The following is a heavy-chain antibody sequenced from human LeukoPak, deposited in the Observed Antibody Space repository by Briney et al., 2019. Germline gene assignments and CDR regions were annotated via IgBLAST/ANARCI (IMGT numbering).Heavy chain of an antibody. Sequence: PGGALRLSRAASRFTLSSYWKHWVRQAPGKGLVWVSRINSDGSSTSYADSVKGRFTISRDNAKNTLYLQMNSLRAEDTAVYYCARLGSGYNWNYYWGQGTLVTVSS. CDR1: RFTLSSYW. V-gene: IGHV3-74*01. CDR2: INSDGSST. D-gene: IGHD1-7*01. CDR3: ARLGSGYNWNYY. J-gene: IGHJ4*02.